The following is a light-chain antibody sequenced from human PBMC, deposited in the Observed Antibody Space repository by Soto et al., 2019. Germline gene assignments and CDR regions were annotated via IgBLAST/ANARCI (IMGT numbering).Light chain of an antibody. J-gene: IGKJ1*01. V-gene: IGKV3-20*01. Sequence: EVVMTQSPSTRSVSPWERATLSFRASQSVGSGLSWYQQKPDQAPRLLIYGASSRATGIPDRFSGSGSGTDFTLTISRLEPEDFAVYYCQQYGSSPWTFGQGTKVDIK. CDR2: GAS. CDR3: QQYGSSPWT. CDR1: QSVGSG.